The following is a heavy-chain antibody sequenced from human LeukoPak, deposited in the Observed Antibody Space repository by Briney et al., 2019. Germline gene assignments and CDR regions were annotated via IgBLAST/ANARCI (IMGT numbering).Heavy chain of an antibody. D-gene: IGHD2-2*01. CDR2: IYHSGST. V-gene: IGHV4-38-2*02. J-gene: IGHJ4*02. CDR1: GYSISSGYY. CDR3: ARDYCSSTSCGGFDY. Sequence: PSETLSLTCTVSGYSISSGYYWGWIRQPPGKGLEWIGSIYHSGSTYYNPSLKSRVTISVDTSKNQFSLKLSSVTAADTAVYYCARDYCSSTSCGGFDYWSQGTLVTVSS.